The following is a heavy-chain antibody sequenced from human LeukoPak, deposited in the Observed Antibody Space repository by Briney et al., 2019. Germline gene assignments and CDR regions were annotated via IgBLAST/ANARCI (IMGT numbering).Heavy chain of an antibody. Sequence: GGSLRLSCAASGFTFDDYAMHWVRQAPGKGLEWVSGISWNSGSIGYADSVKGRFTISRDNAKNSLYLQMNSLRAEDTALYYCATDYYGSGGLFDYWGQGNLVTVSS. CDR2: ISWNSGSI. D-gene: IGHD3-10*01. V-gene: IGHV3-9*01. CDR3: ATDYYGSGGLFDY. CDR1: GFTFDDYA. J-gene: IGHJ4*02.